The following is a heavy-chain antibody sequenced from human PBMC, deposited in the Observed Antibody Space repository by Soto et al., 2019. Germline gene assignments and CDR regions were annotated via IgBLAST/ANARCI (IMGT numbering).Heavy chain of an antibody. CDR1: GFTFSSYA. V-gene: IGHV3-30-3*01. CDR3: GRCTSTSCHLGSDY. J-gene: IGHJ4*02. D-gene: IGHD2-2*01. CDR2: ISHDGINK. Sequence: QVLLVDSGGGVVQPGRSLRLSCAASGFTFSSYAMNWVRQAPGKGLEWVALISHDGINKYYADSVRGRFTISRDSSTNTLYLQRNSLRPADTAVYYCGRCTSTSCHLGSDYWGQGTLVTVSS.